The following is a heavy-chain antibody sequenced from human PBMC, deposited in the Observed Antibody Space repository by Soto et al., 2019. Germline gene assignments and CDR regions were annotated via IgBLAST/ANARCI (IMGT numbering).Heavy chain of an antibody. Sequence: QVQLQESGPGLVKPSGTLSLTCAVSGGSISSSNWWSWVRQPPGKGLEWIGEISHSGSTNYNPSHTSRAPLQVDKSKDQAPLKRSSVTAAATAVYYCARAESYGISTSCYIRNTPRPYGMAVWGQGTTVTVPS. V-gene: IGHV4-4*02. J-gene: IGHJ6*02. D-gene: IGHD2-2*02. CDR2: ISHSGST. CDR3: ARAESYGISTSCYIRNTPRPYGMAV. CDR1: GGSISSSNW.